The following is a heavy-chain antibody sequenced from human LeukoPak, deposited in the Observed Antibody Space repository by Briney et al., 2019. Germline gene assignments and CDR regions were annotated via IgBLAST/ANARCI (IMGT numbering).Heavy chain of an antibody. V-gene: IGHV4-34*01. CDR3: ASTGYYGSGFGY. CDR2: INHSGST. D-gene: IGHD3-10*01. Sequence: SETLSLTCAVYGGSFSGYYWSWIRQPPGKGLGWIGEINHSGSTNYNPSLKSRVTISVDTSKNQFSLKLSSVTAADTAVYYCASTGYYGSGFGYWGQGTLVTVSS. CDR1: GGSFSGYY. J-gene: IGHJ4*02.